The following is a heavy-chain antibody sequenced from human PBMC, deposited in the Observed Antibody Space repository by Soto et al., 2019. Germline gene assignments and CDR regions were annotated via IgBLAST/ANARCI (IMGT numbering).Heavy chain of an antibody. Sequence: PSETLSLTCTVSGGSISSYYWSWIRQPPGKGLEWIGYIYYSGSTNYNPSLKSRVTISVDTSKNQFSLKLSSVTAADTAVYYCARDSSPFYDFWSGSGMDVWGQGTTVTVSS. CDR3: ARDSSPFYDFWSGSGMDV. CDR1: GGSISSYY. J-gene: IGHJ6*02. V-gene: IGHV4-59*01. CDR2: IYYSGST. D-gene: IGHD3-3*01.